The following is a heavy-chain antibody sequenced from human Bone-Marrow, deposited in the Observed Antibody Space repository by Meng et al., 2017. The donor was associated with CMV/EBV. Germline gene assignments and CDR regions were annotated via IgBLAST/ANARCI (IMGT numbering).Heavy chain of an antibody. CDR1: GFTFSNAW. D-gene: IGHD2-15*01. Sequence: GESLKISCAASGFTFSNAWMSWVRQAPGKGLEWVAIISYDGSKKYYADSVKGRFTISRDKSKSTLYLQMNSLRAEDRAVYYCATQTSCSGGSCYEPYYFDSCGQATLVAVSS. CDR2: ISYDGSKK. V-gene: IGHV3-30*03. J-gene: IGHJ4*02. CDR3: ATQTSCSGGSCYEPYYFDS.